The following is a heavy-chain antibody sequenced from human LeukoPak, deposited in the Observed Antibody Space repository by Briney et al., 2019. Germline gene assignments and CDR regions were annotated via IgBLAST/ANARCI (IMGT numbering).Heavy chain of an antibody. Sequence: GGSLRLPCAASGFTFSRYWMSWVRQAPGKGLEWVAVISYDGSNKYYADSVKGRFTISRDNAKNSLYLQMNSLRAEDTAVYYCLQYDSGSTWGQGTLVTVSS. V-gene: IGHV3-30*03. J-gene: IGHJ5*02. D-gene: IGHD3-10*01. CDR3: LQYDSGST. CDR2: ISYDGSNK. CDR1: GFTFSRYW.